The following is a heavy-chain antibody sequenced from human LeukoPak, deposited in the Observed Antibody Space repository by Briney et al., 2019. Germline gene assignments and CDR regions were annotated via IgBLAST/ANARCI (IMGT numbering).Heavy chain of an antibody. CDR3: AREGDYDILTGYQDY. J-gene: IGHJ4*02. V-gene: IGHV1-2*02. CDR2: INPNNGDT. CDR1: GYIFTTYF. D-gene: IGHD3-9*01. Sequence: GASVKVSCKASGYIFTTYFIHWVRQAPGQGLEWMGWINPNNGDTNYVQKFQGRVTMTRDTSISTAYMELTRLRSDDTAVYYCAREGDYDILTGYQDYWGQGTLVTVSS.